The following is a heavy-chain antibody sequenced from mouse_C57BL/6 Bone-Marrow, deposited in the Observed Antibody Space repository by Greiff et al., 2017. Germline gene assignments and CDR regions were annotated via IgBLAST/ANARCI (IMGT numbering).Heavy chain of an antibody. V-gene: IGHV5-6*01. Sequence: EVQLQESGGDLVKPGGSLKLSCAASGFTFSSYGMSWVRQTPDKRLEWVATISSGGSYTYYPDSVKGRFTISRDNAKNTLYLQMSSLKSEDTAMYYCARHRPPFDYWGQGTTLTVSS. CDR2: ISSGGSYT. J-gene: IGHJ2*01. CDR1: GFTFSSYG. CDR3: ARHRPPFDY.